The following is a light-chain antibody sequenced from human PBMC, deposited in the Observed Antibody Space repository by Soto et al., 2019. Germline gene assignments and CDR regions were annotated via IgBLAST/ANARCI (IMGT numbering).Light chain of an antibody. CDR2: GNS. V-gene: IGLV1-40*01. J-gene: IGLJ2*01. CDR3: QSYDSSLHVV. Sequence: QSVLTQPPSVSGAPGQRVTISCTGSSSNIGAGYDVHWYQQLPGTAPKLLIYGNSNRPSGVPDRFSGSKSGTSASLAITGLQAEHEADYYCQSYDSSLHVVFGGGTKLTVL. CDR1: SSNIGAGYD.